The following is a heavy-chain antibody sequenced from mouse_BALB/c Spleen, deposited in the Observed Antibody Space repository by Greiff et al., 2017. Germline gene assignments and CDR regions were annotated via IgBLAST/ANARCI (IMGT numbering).Heavy chain of an antibody. CDR1: GYTFTDYA. CDR3: ARSRGGNYGGY. Sequence: VQRVESGAELVRPGVSVKISCKGSGYTFTDYAMHWVKQSHAKSLEWIGVISTYYGDASYNQKFKGKATMTVDKSSSTAYMELARLTSEDSAIYSCARSRGGNYGGYWGQGTLVTVSA. D-gene: IGHD2-1*01. CDR2: ISTYYGDA. J-gene: IGHJ3*01. V-gene: IGHV1S137*01.